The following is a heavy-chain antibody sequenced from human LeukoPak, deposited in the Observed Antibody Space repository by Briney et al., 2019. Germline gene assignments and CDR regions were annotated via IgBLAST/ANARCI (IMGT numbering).Heavy chain of an antibody. V-gene: IGHV1-8*01. J-gene: IGHJ4*02. Sequence: ASVKVSCKASGYSFTSHDINWVRQATGQGLEWMGWVNPNSGNSGPTQKFQGRITMTTDTSISTTYMELSSLTSEDTAVHYCARGELGRRITISGVWGQGTLVTVSS. CDR3: ARGELGRRITISGV. CDR2: VNPNSGNS. D-gene: IGHD3-3*01. CDR1: GYSFTSHD.